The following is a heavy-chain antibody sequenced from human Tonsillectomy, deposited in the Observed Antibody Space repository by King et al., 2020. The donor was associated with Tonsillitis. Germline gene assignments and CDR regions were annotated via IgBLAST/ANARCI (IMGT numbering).Heavy chain of an antibody. CDR3: AXXXXXXXXXXRXXXXX. V-gene: IGHV3-23*03. CDR1: GFTFSXYA. CDR2: XYSGGSST. J-gene: IGHJ3*01. Sequence: VQLVXSGGGLVQPGGSLXLSCAXSGFTFSXYAXSWVRQAPGXGLEWVSVXYSGGSSTYXAXXVKXXFTXXRDXSXXTXYLQMNXLRAXDTAVYYCAXXXXXXXXXXRXXXXXXGQ.